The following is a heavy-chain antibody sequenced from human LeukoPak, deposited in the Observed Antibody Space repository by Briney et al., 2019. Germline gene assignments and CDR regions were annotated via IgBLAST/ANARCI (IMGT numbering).Heavy chain of an antibody. J-gene: IGHJ4*02. V-gene: IGHV3-74*01. CDR3: ARDFTVGGMFDY. Sequence: GGSLRLSCAASGFTFGSYWMHWVRQAPGKGLVWVSRTNHDGSNTNYADSVKGRFAISRDNAKNTLHLQMNSLRAEDTAVYYCARDFTVGGMFDYWGQGILVTVSS. CDR2: TNHDGSNT. D-gene: IGHD4-17*01. CDR1: GFTFGSYW.